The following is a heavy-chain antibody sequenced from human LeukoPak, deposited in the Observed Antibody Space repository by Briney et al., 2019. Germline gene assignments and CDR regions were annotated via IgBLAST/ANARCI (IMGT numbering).Heavy chain of an antibody. J-gene: IGHJ4*02. V-gene: IGHV4-59*08. CDR1: GGSTNTYY. CDR2: IYYSGST. Sequence: PSETLSLTCTVSGGSTNTYYWSWIRQPPGKGLEWIGYIYYSGSTNYNPSLKSRVTISVDTSKNQFSLKLSSVTAADTAVYYCARLPGGYDYRDNWGQGTLVTVSS. D-gene: IGHD5-12*01. CDR3: ARLPGGYDYRDN.